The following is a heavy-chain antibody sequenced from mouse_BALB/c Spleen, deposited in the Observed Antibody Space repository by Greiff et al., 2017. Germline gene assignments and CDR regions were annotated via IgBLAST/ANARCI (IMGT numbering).Heavy chain of an antibody. CDR1: GYTFTSYW. CDR3: ARRTTVVGIDY. Sequence: QVQLQQSGAELAKPGASVKMSCKASGYTFTSYWMHWVKQRPGQGLEWIGYINPSTGYTEYNQKFKDKATLTADKSSSTAYMQLSSLTSEDSAVYYCARRTTVVGIDYWGQGTTLTVS. J-gene: IGHJ2*01. V-gene: IGHV1-7*01. CDR2: INPSTGYT. D-gene: IGHD1-1*01.